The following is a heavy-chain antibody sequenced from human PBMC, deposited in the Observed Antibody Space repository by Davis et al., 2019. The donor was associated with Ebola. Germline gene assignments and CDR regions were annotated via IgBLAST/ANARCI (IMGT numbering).Heavy chain of an antibody. CDR1: GFTFSSYA. Sequence: GGSLRLSCAASGFTFSSYAMSWVRQAPGKGLEWVSGISGSGDSTYDAESAKGRFTISRDNSKNTLDLQMNSLRAEDTAVYYCATVPDAGGNFAYFQHWGQGTLVTVSS. CDR3: ATVPDAGGNFAYFQH. CDR2: ISGSGDST. D-gene: IGHD4-23*01. V-gene: IGHV3-23*01. J-gene: IGHJ1*01.